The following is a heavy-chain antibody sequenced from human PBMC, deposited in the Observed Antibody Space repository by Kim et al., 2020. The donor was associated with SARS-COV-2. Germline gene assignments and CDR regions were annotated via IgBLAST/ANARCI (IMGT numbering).Heavy chain of an antibody. Sequence: ASVKVSCKASGYTFRSSAMNWVRQAPGQGLEWMGSINTHTGQPTYRPGFRGRFVFSVETSVDTAFLENSSLTTEDTADYYCARSSNMAENDPWGQGTRGT. CDR3: ARSSNMAENDP. V-gene: IGHV7-4-1*02. CDR2: INTHTGQP. CDR1: GYTFRSSA. D-gene: IGHD6-13*01. J-gene: IGHJ5*02.